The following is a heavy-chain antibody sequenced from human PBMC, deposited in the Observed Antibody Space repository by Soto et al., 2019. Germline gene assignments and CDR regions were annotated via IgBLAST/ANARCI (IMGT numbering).Heavy chain of an antibody. V-gene: IGHV1-18*01. CDR1: GYTFTSYG. CDR2: ISAYNGNT. J-gene: IGHJ4*02. CDR3: ARDILTGYYNGVFHY. D-gene: IGHD3-9*01. Sequence: ASVKVSCKASGYTFTSYGISWVRQAPGQGLEWMGWISAYNGNTNYAQKLQGRVTMTTDTSTSTAYMELRSLRSDDTAVYYCARDILTGYYNGVFHYWGQGTLVTVSS.